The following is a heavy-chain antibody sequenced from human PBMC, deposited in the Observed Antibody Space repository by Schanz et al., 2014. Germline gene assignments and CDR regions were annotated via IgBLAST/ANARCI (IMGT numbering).Heavy chain of an antibody. CDR1: GYTFTSDS. CDR3: ARDRLECGAECYSVEVFEI. Sequence: QVLQVQSGSELKKPGTSVKVSCKASGYTFTSDSMHWVRQAPGQGLEWMGKIIPVLNIATYAQRFQGRVSITADTSTTTAYMELSGLRSEDTAVYYCARDRLECGAECYSVEVFEIWGQGTLVIVSS. J-gene: IGHJ4*02. CDR2: IIPVLNIA. D-gene: IGHD2-21*01. V-gene: IGHV1-69*09.